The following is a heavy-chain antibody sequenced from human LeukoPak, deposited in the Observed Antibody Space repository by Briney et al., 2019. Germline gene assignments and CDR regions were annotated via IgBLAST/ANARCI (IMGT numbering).Heavy chain of an antibody. CDR2: INSKSDGGKP. CDR3: TTGPFDY. V-gene: IGHV3-15*07. CDR1: GFTCSNAW. J-gene: IGHJ4*02. Sequence: GGSLRLSCAASGFTCSNAWMNWVRQAPGKGLEWVGHINSKSDGGKPAHAAPVIGRCTISRDDSKSKLYLQMNSLKTEDTAMYFCTTGPFDYWGQGALVTVSS.